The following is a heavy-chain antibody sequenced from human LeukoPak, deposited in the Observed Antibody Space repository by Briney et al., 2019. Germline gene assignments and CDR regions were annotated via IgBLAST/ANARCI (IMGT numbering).Heavy chain of an antibody. J-gene: IGHJ4*02. CDR2: INHSGST. CDR1: GGSFSGYY. CDR3: ARVMGVEMATTSRGYFDY. D-gene: IGHD5-24*01. V-gene: IGHV4-34*01. Sequence: SETLSLTCAVYGGSFSGYYWSWIRQPPGKGLEWIGEINHSGSTNYNPSLKSRVTISVDTSKNQFSLKLSSVTAADTAVYYCARVMGVEMATTSRGYFDYWGQGTLVTVSS.